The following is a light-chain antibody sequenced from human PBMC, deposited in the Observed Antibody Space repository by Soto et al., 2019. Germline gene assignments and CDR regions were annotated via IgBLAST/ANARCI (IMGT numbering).Light chain of an antibody. Sequence: QAVVTQEPSLTVSPGGTVTLTCDSSTGVVTSGHYPHWFQQKPGRAPRTLMFDTSNRHSWTPARFSGSLLGDKAALTLSGAQPEDEAEYYCLLYYGGPGVFGGGTKVTVL. CDR1: TGVVTSGHY. J-gene: IGLJ3*02. CDR3: LLYYGGPGV. CDR2: DTS. V-gene: IGLV7-46*01.